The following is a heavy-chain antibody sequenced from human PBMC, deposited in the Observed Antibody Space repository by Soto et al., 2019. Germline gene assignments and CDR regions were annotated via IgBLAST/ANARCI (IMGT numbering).Heavy chain of an antibody. CDR1: GFTFSNAW. Sequence: GGSLRLSCAASGFTFSNAWMNWVRQAPGKGLEWVGRIKSKTDGGTTDYAAPVKGRFTISRDDSKNTLYLQMNSLKTEDTAVYYCTTEIPIGIGGMDVWGQGTTVTVSS. J-gene: IGHJ6*02. CDR2: IKSKTDGGTT. D-gene: IGHD3-16*02. V-gene: IGHV3-15*07. CDR3: TTEIPIGIGGMDV.